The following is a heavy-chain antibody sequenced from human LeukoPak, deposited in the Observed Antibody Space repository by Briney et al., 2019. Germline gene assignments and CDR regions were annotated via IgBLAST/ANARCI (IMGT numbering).Heavy chain of an antibody. CDR3: AKDYYDSSGYYRRYYYYYYMDV. D-gene: IGHD3-22*01. CDR2: ISYDGSNK. J-gene: IGHJ6*03. CDR1: GFTFSSYS. V-gene: IGHV3-30*18. Sequence: GGSLRLSCAASGFTFSSYSMNWVRQAPGKGLEWVAVISYDGSNKYYADSVKGRFTISRDNSKNTLYLQMNSLRAEDTAVYYCAKDYYDSSGYYRRYYYYYYMDVWGKGTTVTVSS.